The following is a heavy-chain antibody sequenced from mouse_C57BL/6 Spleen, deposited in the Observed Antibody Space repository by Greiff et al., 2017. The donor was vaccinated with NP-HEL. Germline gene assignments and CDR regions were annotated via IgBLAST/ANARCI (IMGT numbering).Heavy chain of an antibody. CDR2: IHPNSGST. Sequence: QVQLQQPGAELVKPGASVKLSCKASGYTFTSYWMHWVKQRPGQGLEWIGMIHPNSGSTNYNEKFKSKATLTVDKSSSTAYMQLSSLTSEDSAVYYCARRDYGRYYFDYWGQGTTLTVSS. V-gene: IGHV1-64*01. CDR3: ARRDYGRYYFDY. J-gene: IGHJ2*01. CDR1: GYTFTSYW. D-gene: IGHD1-1*02.